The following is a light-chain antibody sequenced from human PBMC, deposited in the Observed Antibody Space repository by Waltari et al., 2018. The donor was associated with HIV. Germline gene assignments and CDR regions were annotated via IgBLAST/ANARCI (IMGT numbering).Light chain of an antibody. CDR2: EAT. V-gene: IGLV2-8*01. CDR1: SSDIGAYDF. Sequence: QSALTQPPSASGSLGQSVTISCTGSSSDIGAYDFVSWFQQHPHSAPKLLLSEATRRPPTVSGGFAGSRSGNTAFLTVAGLQPDDEATYFCSSYGDSLKVLFGGGTNVTVL. CDR3: SSYGDSLKVL. J-gene: IGLJ2*01.